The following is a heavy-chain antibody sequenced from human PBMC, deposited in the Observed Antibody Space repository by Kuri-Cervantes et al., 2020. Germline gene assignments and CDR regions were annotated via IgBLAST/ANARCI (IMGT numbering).Heavy chain of an antibody. D-gene: IGHD2-2*01. Sequence: ASVKVSCKASGYTFTSYGISWVRQAPGQGLEWMGWISAYNGNTNYAQKLQGRVTMTTDTSTSTAYMELRSLRSDDTAVYYCARLPMGGGYCSSTSCYAHDYWGQGTLVTVSS. CDR1: GYTFTSYG. CDR2: ISAYNGNT. V-gene: IGHV1-18*01. CDR3: ARLPMGGGYCSSTSCYAHDY. J-gene: IGHJ4*02.